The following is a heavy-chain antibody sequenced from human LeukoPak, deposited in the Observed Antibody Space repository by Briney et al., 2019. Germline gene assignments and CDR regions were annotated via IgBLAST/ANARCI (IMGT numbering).Heavy chain of an antibody. CDR2: MNPNSGNT. CDR1: GYTFIDYY. CDR3: ARGGVGITIFGVLYYFDY. V-gene: IGHV1-8*02. D-gene: IGHD3-3*01. Sequence: ASVKVSCKASGYTFIDYYMHWVRQATGQGLEWMGWMNPNSGNTGYAQKFQGRVTMTRNTSISTAYMELSSLRSEDTAVYYCARGGVGITIFGVLYYFDYWGQGTLVTVSS. J-gene: IGHJ4*02.